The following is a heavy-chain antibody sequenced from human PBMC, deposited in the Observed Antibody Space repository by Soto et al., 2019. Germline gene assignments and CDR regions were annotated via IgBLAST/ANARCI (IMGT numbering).Heavy chain of an antibody. V-gene: IGHV3-53*01. CDR3: GTTPGGGGY. Sequence: EVQLVESGGGLIQPGGSLRLSCAVSGFTVSNNYMSWVRQAPGKGLEGVSVIYSGGYTAYGDSVKGRFTISRDNSKNTALLQKKSLGADAPAGYYGGTTPGGGGYWGQGTLVTVSS. D-gene: IGHD3-10*01. CDR1: GFTVSNNY. CDR2: IYSGGYT. J-gene: IGHJ4*02.